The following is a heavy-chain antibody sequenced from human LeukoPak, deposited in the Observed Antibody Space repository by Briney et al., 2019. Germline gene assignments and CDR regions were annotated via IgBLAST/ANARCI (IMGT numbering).Heavy chain of an antibody. J-gene: IGHJ6*02. V-gene: IGHV3-13*04. Sequence: GVPVTLSCAASRLPFNRYDMQWLRQTTVEGLEWVSAIDTADYTYYPESVKGRFTISRENAKNSVYLQMNSLRAGDTAVYYCARGSYCSGGTCSPGPYYYGMDVWGQGTTVTVSS. CDR3: ARGSYCSGGTCSPGPYYYGMDV. CDR1: RLPFNRYD. D-gene: IGHD2-15*01. CDR2: IDTADYT.